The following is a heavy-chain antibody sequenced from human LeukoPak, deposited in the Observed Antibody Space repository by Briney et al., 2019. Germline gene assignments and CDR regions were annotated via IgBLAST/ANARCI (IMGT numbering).Heavy chain of an antibody. J-gene: IGHJ3*02. V-gene: IGHV4-34*01. CDR1: GGSFSGYY. CDR2: INNSGSR. CDR3: ARYSKNYTIPLNAFDI. D-gene: IGHD1-7*01. Sequence: PSETLSLTCAVSGGSFSGYYWSWVRQSPGKGLEWVGEINNSGSRNYNTSLKSRVTISVDTSKNQFSQKLSSVTTADTAVYYCARYSKNYTIPLNAFDIWGQGTMVTVSS.